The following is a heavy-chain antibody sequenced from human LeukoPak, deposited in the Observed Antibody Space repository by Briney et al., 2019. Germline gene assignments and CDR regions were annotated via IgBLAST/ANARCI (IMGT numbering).Heavy chain of an antibody. CDR2: IYTSGST. Sequence: SETLSLTCTVYGGSISSYYWSWIRQPAGKGMEWIGRIYTSGSTNYNPSLKSRVTMSVDTSKNQFSLKLSSVTAADTAVYYCARSRSGYSPLDYWGQGTLVTVSS. J-gene: IGHJ4*02. D-gene: IGHD3-3*01. CDR1: GGSISSYY. V-gene: IGHV4-4*07. CDR3: ARSRSGYSPLDY.